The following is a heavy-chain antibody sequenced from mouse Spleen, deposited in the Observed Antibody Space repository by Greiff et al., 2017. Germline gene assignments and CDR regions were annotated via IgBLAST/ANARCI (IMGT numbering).Heavy chain of an antibody. Sequence: EVQLVESGGGLVKPGGSLKLSCAASGFTFSSYTMSWVRQTPAKRLEWVATISSGGGNTYYPDSVKGRFTISRDNARNTLYLQMSSLRSEDTAMYYCARREGLLWWYFDVWGAGTTVTVSS. CDR3: ARREGLLWWYFDV. V-gene: IGHV5-9*04. CDR2: ISSGGGNT. J-gene: IGHJ1*01. D-gene: IGHD2-1*01. CDR1: GFTFSSYT.